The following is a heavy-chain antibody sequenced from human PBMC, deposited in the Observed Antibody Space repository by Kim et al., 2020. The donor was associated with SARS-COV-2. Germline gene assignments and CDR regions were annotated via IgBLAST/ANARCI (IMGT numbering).Heavy chain of an antibody. Sequence: RYSPSFQGQVSTSADKSISAAYLQWSSLKASDTAMYYCARRGAVNAFDIWGQGTMVTVSS. V-gene: IGHV5-51*01. CDR3: ARRGAVNAFDI. J-gene: IGHJ3*02. D-gene: IGHD6-19*01.